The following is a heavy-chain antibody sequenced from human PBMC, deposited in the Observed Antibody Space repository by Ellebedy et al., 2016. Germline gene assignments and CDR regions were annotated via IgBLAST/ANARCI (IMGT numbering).Heavy chain of an antibody. Sequence: SVKVSCXASGGTFSSYAISWVRQAPGQGLEWMGGIIPIFGTANYAQKFQGRVTITADESTSTAYTELSSLRSEDTAVYYCARDLGYCSGGSCFPTPPGYWGQGTLVTVSS. CDR3: ARDLGYCSGGSCFPTPPGY. D-gene: IGHD2-15*01. V-gene: IGHV1-69*13. CDR2: IIPIFGTA. J-gene: IGHJ4*02. CDR1: GGTFSSYA.